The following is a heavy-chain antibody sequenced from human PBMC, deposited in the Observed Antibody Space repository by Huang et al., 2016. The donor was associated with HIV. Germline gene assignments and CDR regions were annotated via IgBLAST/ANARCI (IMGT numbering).Heavy chain of an antibody. V-gene: IGHV1-69*06. CDR2: IIPVFGTT. Sequence: QVDMEQSGAEVKKPGSSVKVASQTFGDSFNTYALNWVRQAPGQGLEWMGGIIPVFGTTKYAQKFQGRVTLIADKSTATVYMELSSLRSDDTAIYYCARDSRLLSSTWGGAFDSWGQGTLVTVSS. CDR3: ARDSRLLSSTWGGAFDS. J-gene: IGHJ4*02. CDR1: GDSFNTYA. D-gene: IGHD6-19*01.